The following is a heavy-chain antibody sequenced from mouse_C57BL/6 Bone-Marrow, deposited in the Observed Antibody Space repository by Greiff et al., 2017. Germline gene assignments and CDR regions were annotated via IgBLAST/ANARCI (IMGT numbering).Heavy chain of an antibody. CDR3: ARLYGSSPFDY. Sequence: VQLQQSGAELVRPGASVKLSCKASGYTFTSYGIRWVKQRPGQGLEWIGEIYPRSGNTNYNEKFKGKATLTADKSSSTAYMQLRSLTSEDSAVDYCARLYGSSPFDYWGQGTTLTVSS. V-gene: IGHV1-81*01. D-gene: IGHD1-1*01. CDR2: IYPRSGNT. CDR1: GYTFTSYG. J-gene: IGHJ2*01.